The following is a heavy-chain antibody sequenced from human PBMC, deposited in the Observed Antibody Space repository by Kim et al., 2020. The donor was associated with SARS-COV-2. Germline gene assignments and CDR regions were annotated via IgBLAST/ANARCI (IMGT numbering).Heavy chain of an antibody. V-gene: IGHV1-69*13. Sequence: SVKVSCKASGGTFSSYAISWVRQAPGQGLEWMGGIIPIFGTANYAQKFQGRVTITADESTSTAYMELSSLRSEDTAVYYCARGQTLGGYSYGEAARVYYYYGMDVWGQGTTVTVSS. D-gene: IGHD5-18*01. CDR1: GGTFSSYA. CDR2: IIPIFGTA. J-gene: IGHJ6*02. CDR3: ARGQTLGGYSYGEAARVYYYYGMDV.